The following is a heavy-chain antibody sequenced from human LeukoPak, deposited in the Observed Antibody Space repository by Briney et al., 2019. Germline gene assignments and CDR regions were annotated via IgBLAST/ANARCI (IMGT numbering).Heavy chain of an antibody. Sequence: PGGSLRLSCTASGXTFSTYSMNWVRQAPGRGLEWVSYISGSSSSSDGGAKQYADSVKGRFTISRDNDKNSLYLQMNSLRDEDTAVYYCAGGTGSDSWYIDYWGQGTLVSVSS. V-gene: IGHV3-48*02. CDR2: ISGSSSSSDGGAK. CDR1: GXTFSTYS. J-gene: IGHJ4*02. CDR3: AGGTGSDSWYIDY. D-gene: IGHD6-13*01.